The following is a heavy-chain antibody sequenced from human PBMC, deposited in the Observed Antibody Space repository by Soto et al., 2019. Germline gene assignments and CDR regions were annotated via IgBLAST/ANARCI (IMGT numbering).Heavy chain of an antibody. CDR2: IYHSGST. CDR3: ARDRGTISQNWFAP. Sequence: NPSETLSLTCAVSGYSISSGYYWGWIRQPPGKGLEWIGSIYHSGSTYYNPSLKSRVTISVDTSKNQFSLKLSSVTAADTAVYYCARDRGTISQNWFAPWGQGTLVTVSS. D-gene: IGHD3-3*01. CDR1: GYSISSGYY. J-gene: IGHJ5*02. V-gene: IGHV4-38-2*02.